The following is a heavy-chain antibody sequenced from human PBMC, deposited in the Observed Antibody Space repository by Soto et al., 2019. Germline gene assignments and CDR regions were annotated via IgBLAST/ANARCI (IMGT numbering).Heavy chain of an antibody. J-gene: IGHJ4*02. CDR2: ISYDGSDK. Sequence: GGSLRLSCAASGFTFRSHVMHWVRQAPGKGLEWLTLISYDGSDKYYADSVKGRFTISRDNSKNMLYLQMNSLGAEDTAMYYCAKDFGINWYYFDCWGQGTLVTVSS. D-gene: IGHD1-1*01. CDR3: AKDFGINWYYFDC. V-gene: IGHV3-30*18. CDR1: GFTFRSHV.